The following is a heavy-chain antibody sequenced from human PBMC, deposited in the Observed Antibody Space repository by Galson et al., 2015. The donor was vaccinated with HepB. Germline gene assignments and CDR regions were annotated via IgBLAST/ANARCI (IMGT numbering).Heavy chain of an antibody. CDR3: AGYYDSSGYYFDY. CDR1: GYTFTGYY. Sequence: QSGAEVKKPGESLKISCKGSGYTFTGYYIHWVRQAPGQGLEWMGRIKPNSGGTNHAKKFQGRVTFTRDTSISTANMELSSLRSEDTAVYYCAGYYDSSGYYFDYWGQGTLVTVSS. J-gene: IGHJ4*02. CDR2: IKPNSGGT. V-gene: IGHV1-2*06. D-gene: IGHD3-22*01.